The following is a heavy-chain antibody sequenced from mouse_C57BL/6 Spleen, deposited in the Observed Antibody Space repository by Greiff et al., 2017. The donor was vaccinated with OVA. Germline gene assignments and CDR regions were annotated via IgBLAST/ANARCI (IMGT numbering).Heavy chain of an antibody. D-gene: IGHD1-1*01. CDR1: GFTFSDYG. Sequence: EVQLVESGGGLVKPGGSLKLSCAASGFTFSDYGMHWVRQAPEKGLEWVAYISSGSSTIYYADTVKGRFTISRDNAKNTLFLQMTSLRSEDTAMYYCATHYYGSSWFAYWGQGTLVTVSA. J-gene: IGHJ3*01. V-gene: IGHV5-17*01. CDR3: ATHYYGSSWFAY. CDR2: ISSGSSTI.